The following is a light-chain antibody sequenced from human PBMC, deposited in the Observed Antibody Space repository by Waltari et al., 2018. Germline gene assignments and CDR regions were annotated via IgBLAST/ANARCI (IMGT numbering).Light chain of an antibody. CDR2: ENN. J-gene: IGLJ3*02. CDR3: CSFASSRTWV. V-gene: IGLV2-23*01. CDR1: TNDVGKYDL. Sequence: QSALTQPASVSGSPGQSITIPRSGPTNDVGKYDLVPWYQQVPGRVPKLILYENNRRPSDISHRFVGSKAGNTASLTISGLQPEDEADYYCCSFASSRTWVFGGRTRLTV.